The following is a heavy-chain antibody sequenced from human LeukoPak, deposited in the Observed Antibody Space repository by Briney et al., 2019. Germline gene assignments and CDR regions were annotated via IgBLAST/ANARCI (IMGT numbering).Heavy chain of an antibody. D-gene: IGHD2-21*02. J-gene: IGHJ4*02. CDR2: INPNSGGT. V-gene: IGHV1-2*02. CDR3: ARVEDPYCGGDCYSGPFDY. Sequence: ASVKVSCKASGYTFTGYYMHWVRQAPGQGLEWMGWINPNSGGTNYAQKFQGRVTMTRDTSISTAYMELSSLRSEDTAVYYCARVEDPYCGGDCYSGPFDYWGQGTLVTVSS. CDR1: GYTFTGYY.